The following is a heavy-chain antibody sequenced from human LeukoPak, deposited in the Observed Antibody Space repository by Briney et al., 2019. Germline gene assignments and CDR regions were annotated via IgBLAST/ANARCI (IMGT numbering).Heavy chain of an antibody. V-gene: IGHV3-48*03. D-gene: IGHD5-12*01. CDR2: ISSSGSTI. J-gene: IGHJ6*02. CDR1: GFTFSSYE. Sequence: GGSLRLSCAASGFTFSSYEMNWVRQAPGKGLEWVSYISSSGSTIYYADSVKGRFTISRDNAKNSLYLQMNSLRAEDTAVYYCARDSPTYSGYDEEDYYYGMDVWGQGTTVTVSS. CDR3: ARDSPTYSGYDEEDYYYGMDV.